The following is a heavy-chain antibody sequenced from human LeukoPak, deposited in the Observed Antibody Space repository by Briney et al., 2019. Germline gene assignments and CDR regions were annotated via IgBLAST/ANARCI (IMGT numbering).Heavy chain of an antibody. V-gene: IGHV3-23*01. D-gene: IGHD6-6*01. CDR3: AKDRGSSAWYYFDY. Sequence: PGGSLRLSCVVSGFSFSSYAMTWVRQAPGKGLEWVSGITGRGDHTYYADSAKGRFTISRDNSKNTLYLQMNSLRAEDTAVYYCAKDRGSSAWYYFDYWGQGTLVTVSS. J-gene: IGHJ4*02. CDR2: ITGRGDHT. CDR1: GFSFSSYA.